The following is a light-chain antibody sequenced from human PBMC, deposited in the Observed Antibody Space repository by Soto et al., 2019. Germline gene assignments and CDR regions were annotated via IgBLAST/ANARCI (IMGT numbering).Light chain of an antibody. Sequence: DNQVTQSPSTLSASVGDRVTITCRASQSISSWLAWYQQKPGKAPKLLIYDASSLESGVPSRFSGSGSGTEFTLTISSLQPDDFATYYCQQYNSYSWTFGQGTKV. CDR3: QQYNSYSWT. CDR2: DAS. V-gene: IGKV1-5*01. CDR1: QSISSW. J-gene: IGKJ1*01.